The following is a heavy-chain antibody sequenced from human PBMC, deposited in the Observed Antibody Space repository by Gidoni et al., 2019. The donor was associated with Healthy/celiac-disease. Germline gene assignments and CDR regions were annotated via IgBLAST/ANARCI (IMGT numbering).Heavy chain of an antibody. J-gene: IGHJ5*02. Sequence: EVQLVESGGGLVQPGGSLRLSCAASGFTFSSYSMNWVRQAPGKGLEWVSYISSSSSTIYYADSVKGRFTISRDNAKNSLYLQMNSLRDEDTAVYYCASLYKVPADWFDPWGQGTLVTVSS. CDR1: GFTFSSYS. CDR2: ISSSSSTI. D-gene: IGHD1-20*01. V-gene: IGHV3-48*02. CDR3: ASLYKVPADWFDP.